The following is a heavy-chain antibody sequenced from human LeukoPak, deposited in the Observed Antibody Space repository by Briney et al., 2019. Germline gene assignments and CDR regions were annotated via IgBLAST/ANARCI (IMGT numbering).Heavy chain of an antibody. V-gene: IGHV3-23*01. CDR3: ARVILYYYGMDV. CDR2: ISGSGDNT. J-gene: IGHJ6*02. Sequence: PGGSLRLSCAASGFTVKSYAMSWVRQGPGKGLEWVSTISGSGDNTYYADSVRDRFTISRDNSKNTLYLQMNSLRAEDTAVYYCARVILYYYGMDVWGQGTTVTVSS. CDR1: GFTVKSYA. D-gene: IGHD2-21*01.